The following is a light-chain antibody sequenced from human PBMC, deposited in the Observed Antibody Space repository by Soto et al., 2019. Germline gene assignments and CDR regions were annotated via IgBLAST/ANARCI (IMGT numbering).Light chain of an antibody. V-gene: IGKV1-16*01. J-gene: IGKJ4*01. Sequence: DIQMTQSPSSLSASVGDTVTITCRSTQGISHFLAWFQQKPGKAPKSLIYAASSLQSGVPSRISGSGFGTDVIFTISSLLPEDFVTYFCQQYRCYPVSFGGGTKVHIK. CDR3: QQYRCYPVS. CDR1: QGISHF. CDR2: AAS.